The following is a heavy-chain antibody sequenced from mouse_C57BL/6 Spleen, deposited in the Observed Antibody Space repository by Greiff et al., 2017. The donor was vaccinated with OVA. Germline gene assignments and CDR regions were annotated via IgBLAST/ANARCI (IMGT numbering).Heavy chain of an antibody. J-gene: IGHJ1*03. V-gene: IGHV1-50*01. Sequence: QVQLQQPGAELVKPGASVKLSCKASGYTFTSYWMQWVKQRPGQGLEWIGEIDPSDSYTNYNQKFKGKATLTVDTSSSTAYMQLSSLTSEDSAVYYCARGGYGNYGYFDVWGTGTTVTVSS. CDR1: GYTFTSYW. CDR3: ARGGYGNYGYFDV. D-gene: IGHD2-10*02. CDR2: IDPSDSYT.